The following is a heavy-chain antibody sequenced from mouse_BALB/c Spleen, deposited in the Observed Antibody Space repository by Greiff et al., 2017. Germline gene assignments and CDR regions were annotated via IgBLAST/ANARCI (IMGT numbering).Heavy chain of an antibody. CDR3: ARGSYEYDAYYAMDY. Sequence: QVQLQQPGAELVKPGTSVKLSCKASGYNFTNYCINWVKLRPGQGLEWIGDIYPGSGSTNYNEKFKSKATLTVDTSSSTAYMQLSSLASEDSALYYGARGSYEYDAYYAMDYWGQGTSVTVSS. D-gene: IGHD2-4*01. V-gene: IGHV1-55*01. CDR2: IYPGSGST. J-gene: IGHJ4*01. CDR1: GYNFTNYC.